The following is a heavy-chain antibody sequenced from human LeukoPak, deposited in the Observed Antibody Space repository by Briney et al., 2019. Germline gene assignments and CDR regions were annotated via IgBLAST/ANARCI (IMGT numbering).Heavy chain of an antibody. CDR1: GYTFTSYY. CDR3: ARDRGDYYDSSGYYDY. Sequence: ASVKVSCKASGYTFTSYYMHWVRQAPGQGLECMGIINPSGVSTSYEQKFQGRVNMTRDTSTSKVYMELSSLRSEDTAVYYCARDRGDYYDSSGYYDYWGQGTLVTVSS. D-gene: IGHD3-22*01. V-gene: IGHV1-46*01. J-gene: IGHJ4*02. CDR2: INPSGVST.